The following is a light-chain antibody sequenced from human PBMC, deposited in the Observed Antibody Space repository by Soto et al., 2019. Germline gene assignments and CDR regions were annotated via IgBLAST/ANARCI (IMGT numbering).Light chain of an antibody. CDR2: EVS. CDR1: SSDIGGSNY. Sequence: QSALTQPPSASGSPGQSVTISCNGTSSDIGGSNYVSWYQQRPGKAPKLMIYEVSYRPSWVPDRFSGSKSGNTASLTVSGLQAEDEADYYCISFAGSNNLDFGGGTKLTVL. V-gene: IGLV2-8*01. J-gene: IGLJ2*01. CDR3: ISFAGSNNLD.